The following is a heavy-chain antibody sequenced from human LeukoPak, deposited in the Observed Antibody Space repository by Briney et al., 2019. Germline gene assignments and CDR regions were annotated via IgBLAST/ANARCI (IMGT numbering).Heavy chain of an antibody. CDR2: IIPIFGTA. CDR1: GGTFSSYA. D-gene: IGHD3-3*01. J-gene: IGHJ5*02. CDR3: ARLGYYDFWSALWWFDP. Sequence: ASVKVSCKASGGTFSSYAISWVRQAPGQGLEWMGGIIPIFGTANYAQKFQGRVTITADESTSTAYMELSSLRSDDTAVYYCARLGYYDFWSALWWFDPWGQGTLVTVSS. V-gene: IGHV1-69*13.